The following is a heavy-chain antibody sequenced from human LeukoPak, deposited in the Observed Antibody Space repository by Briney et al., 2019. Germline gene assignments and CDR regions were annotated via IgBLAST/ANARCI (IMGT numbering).Heavy chain of an antibody. CDR2: IRQDGTDK. CDR1: GFAFSSYW. CDR3: VRYSRSITPAY. V-gene: IGHV3-7*01. D-gene: IGHD2-21*01. Sequence: PGGSLRLSCAASGFAFSSYWMSWVRQAPGKGLEWVASIRQDGTDKQYVDSVKGRFTISRDNAKNSLFLQTDSLRAEDSAVYYCVRYSRSITPAYWGQGTLVTVSS. J-gene: IGHJ4*02.